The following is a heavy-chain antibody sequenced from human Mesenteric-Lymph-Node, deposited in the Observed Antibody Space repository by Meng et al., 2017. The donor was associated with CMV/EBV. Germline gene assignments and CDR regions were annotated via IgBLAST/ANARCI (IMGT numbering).Heavy chain of an antibody. D-gene: IGHD2-15*01. CDR2: ISSSGDYI. V-gene: IGHV3-21*01. Sequence: GGSLRLSCAASGFTFSSYNMNWVRQAPGKGLEWVSSISSSGDYIYYADSVKGRFTISRDNAKDSLYLHMDSLRAEDTAVYYCARVLGFCGGATCYYFYYAMDVWGQGTTVTVSS. CDR1: GFTFSSYN. J-gene: IGHJ6*02. CDR3: ARVLGFCGGATCYYFYYAMDV.